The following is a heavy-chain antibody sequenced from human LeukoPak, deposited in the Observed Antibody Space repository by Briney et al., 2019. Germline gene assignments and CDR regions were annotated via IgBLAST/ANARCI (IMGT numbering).Heavy chain of an antibody. Sequence: PSETLSLTCTVSGGSISSSSYYWGWIRQPPGKGLEWIGSIYYSGSTYYNPSLKGRVTISVDTSKNQFSLKLSSVTAADTAVYYCARQNSGFIAAAGRFDYWGQGTLVTVSS. CDR1: GGSISSSSYY. J-gene: IGHJ4*02. V-gene: IGHV4-39*01. CDR2: IYYSGST. CDR3: ARQNSGFIAAAGRFDY. D-gene: IGHD6-13*01.